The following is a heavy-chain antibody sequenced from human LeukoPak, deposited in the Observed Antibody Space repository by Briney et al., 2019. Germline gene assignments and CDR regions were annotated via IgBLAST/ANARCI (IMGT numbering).Heavy chain of an antibody. Sequence: GGSLTLSCAVSGFSISTNYMSWVRQAPGKGLEWLCIVYSGGTTSYADSVRGRFTLSRDISKNTVSLQMNDLRVADTAVYYCASHYCSRGTCYFDGWGRGALVNASS. V-gene: IGHV3-53*01. CDR1: GFSISTNY. CDR2: VYSGGTT. J-gene: IGHJ4*02. CDR3: ASHYCSRGTCYFDG. D-gene: IGHD6-13*01.